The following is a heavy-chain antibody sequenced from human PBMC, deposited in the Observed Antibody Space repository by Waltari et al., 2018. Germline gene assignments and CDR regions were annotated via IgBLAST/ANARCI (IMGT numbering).Heavy chain of an antibody. Sequence: AEVKKPGESLRISCKGSGYSFTSYWISWVRQMPGKGLEWMGRIDPSDSYTNYSPSFQGHVTISADKSISTAYLQWSSLKASDTAMYYCARHGADYYGSGSYYNDNWFDPWGQGTLVTVSS. V-gene: IGHV5-10-1*01. CDR2: IDPSDSYT. D-gene: IGHD3-10*01. J-gene: IGHJ5*02. CDR1: GYSFTSYW. CDR3: ARHGADYYGSGSYYNDNWFDP.